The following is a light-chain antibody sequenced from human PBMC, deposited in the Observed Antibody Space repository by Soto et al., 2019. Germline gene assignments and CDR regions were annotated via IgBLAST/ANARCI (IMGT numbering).Light chain of an antibody. Sequence: QSVLTQPASVSGSPGQSITISCTGTSSDVGGYNYVSWYQQHPGKAPKLMIYEVSNRPSGVSNRFSGSKSGNTASLTISGLQSEDEGDYYCSAYTARSTLVLGGGTKVTVL. CDR2: EVS. J-gene: IGLJ3*02. CDR3: SAYTARSTLV. CDR1: SSDVGGYNY. V-gene: IGLV2-14*01.